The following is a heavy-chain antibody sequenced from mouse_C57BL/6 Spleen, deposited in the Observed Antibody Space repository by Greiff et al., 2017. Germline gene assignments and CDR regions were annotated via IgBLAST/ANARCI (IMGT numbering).Heavy chain of an antibody. CDR2: IYPGDGST. Sequence: VQLQQSGPELVKPGASVKLSCKASGYTFTSYDINWVKQRPGKGLEWIGWIYPGDGSTNYNEKFKGKATLPVATSSSTAYMELPSLTSEDSSVYFCARSSTGFAYWGQGTLVTVSA. V-gene: IGHV1-85*01. CDR3: ARSSTGFAY. J-gene: IGHJ3*01. CDR1: GYTFTSYD. D-gene: IGHD5-1*01.